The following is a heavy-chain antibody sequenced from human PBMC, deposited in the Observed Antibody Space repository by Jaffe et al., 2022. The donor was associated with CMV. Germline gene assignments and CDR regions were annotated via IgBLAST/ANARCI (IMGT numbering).Heavy chain of an antibody. CDR3: ARERRKGDFYDTDGYYSTVPFDY. CDR1: GFTFSSFD. J-gene: IGHJ4*02. Sequence: DVQLVESGGGLVQPGGSLRLSCVASGFTFSSFDMNWVRQVPGKGLEWVSYISSSGSVIYYADSVKGRFTISRGNAKNSLFLQMNSLRAEDTAVYYCARERRKGDFYDTDGYYSTVPFDYWGQGTLVTVSS. CDR2: ISSSGSVI. V-gene: IGHV3-48*03. D-gene: IGHD3-22*01.